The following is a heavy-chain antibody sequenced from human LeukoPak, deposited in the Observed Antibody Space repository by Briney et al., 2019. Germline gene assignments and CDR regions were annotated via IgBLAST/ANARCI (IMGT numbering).Heavy chain of an antibody. D-gene: IGHD2-15*01. CDR1: GGSISSYY. Sequence: SETLSLTCTVSGGSISSYYWSWIRQPPGKGLEWIGYIYYSGSTNYNPSLKSRVTISVDTSKNQFSLKLSSVTAADTAVYYCARDYPPVAASAYGMDVWGQGTTVTVSS. J-gene: IGHJ6*02. V-gene: IGHV4-59*01. CDR3: ARDYPPVAASAYGMDV. CDR2: IYYSGST.